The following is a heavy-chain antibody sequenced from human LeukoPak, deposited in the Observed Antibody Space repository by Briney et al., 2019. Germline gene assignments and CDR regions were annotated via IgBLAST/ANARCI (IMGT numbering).Heavy chain of an antibody. J-gene: IGHJ4*02. CDR3: ARGIYYYGAGSYSAYYFDY. D-gene: IGHD3-10*01. Sequence: SETLSLTCIVSGGSISSYYWSWIRQPPGKGLEWIGYIYYSGSTNYNPSLKSRVTISVDTSKKQFSLKLSSVTAADTAVYYCARGIYYYGAGSYSAYYFDYWGQGTLVTVSS. CDR1: GGSISSYY. CDR2: IYYSGST. V-gene: IGHV4-59*12.